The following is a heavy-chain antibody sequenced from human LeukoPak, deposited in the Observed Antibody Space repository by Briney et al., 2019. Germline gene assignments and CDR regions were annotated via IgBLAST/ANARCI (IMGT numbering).Heavy chain of an antibody. J-gene: IGHJ3*02. CDR2: IKSKTDGGIT. CDR3: RAAFDI. CDR1: GFTFSNAW. Sequence: GGSLRLSCAASGFTFSNAWMSWVRQAPGKGLEWVGRIKSKTDGGITDYAAPVKGRFTISRDDSKNTLYLQMNSLKTEDTAVYYCRAAFDIWGQGTMVTVSS. V-gene: IGHV3-15*01.